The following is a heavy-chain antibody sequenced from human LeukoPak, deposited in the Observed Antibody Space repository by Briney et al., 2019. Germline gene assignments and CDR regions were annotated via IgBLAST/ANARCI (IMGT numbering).Heavy chain of an antibody. V-gene: IGHV3-23*01. Sequence: GGSLRLSCVVSGFTFSTYAMNWVRQAPGKGLGWVSVISDDGGWTHYADSVKGRFTISRDNSKNTVYLQLNSLRAEDAAVYYCVSRDHCRGGHCYGLGYWGQGTLVTVSS. D-gene: IGHD2-15*01. CDR2: ISDDGGWT. CDR3: VSRDHCRGGHCYGLGY. CDR1: GFTFSTYA. J-gene: IGHJ4*02.